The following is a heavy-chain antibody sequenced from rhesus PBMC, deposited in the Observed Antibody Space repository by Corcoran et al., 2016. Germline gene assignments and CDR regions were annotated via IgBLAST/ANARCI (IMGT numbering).Heavy chain of an antibody. CDR3: ASDLGGGLDS. J-gene: IGHJ6*01. Sequence: QLQLQESGPGLVKPSETLSVTCAVSGGSISSSYWSWIRQAPGKGLEWIGDIYGSGSSTNYDPSPQRPVTLSVDTSKNQLSLKLSSVTAADTAGYYCASDLGGGLDSWGQGVVVTVSS. CDR1: GGSISSSY. V-gene: IGHV4-169*02. CDR2: IYGSGSST. D-gene: IGHD3-34*01.